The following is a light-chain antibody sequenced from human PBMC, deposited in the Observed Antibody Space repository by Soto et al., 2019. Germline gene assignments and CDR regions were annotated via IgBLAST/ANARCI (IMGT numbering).Light chain of an antibody. CDR2: KAS. Sequence: DIQMTQSPSTLSASVGDRVTITCRASQSISSWLAWYQQKPGKAPKLLIYKASSLESGVPSKFSGSGSGTEFTLTISSLQPDDFAAYYCQQYNSYCTFAQGPKVDIK. J-gene: IGKJ1*01. CDR1: QSISSW. V-gene: IGKV1-5*03. CDR3: QQYNSYCT.